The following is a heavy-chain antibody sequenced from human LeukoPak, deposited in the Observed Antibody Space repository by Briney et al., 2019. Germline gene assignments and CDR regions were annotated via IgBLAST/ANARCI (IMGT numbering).Heavy chain of an antibody. J-gene: IGHJ4*02. CDR2: INHSGST. CDR3: ARSYSSGPHYFDY. D-gene: IGHD6-19*01. V-gene: IGHV4-34*01. Sequence: SETLSLTCAVYGGSFSGYYWSWIRQPPGEGLERIGEINHSGSTNYNPSLKSRVTISVDTSKNKFSLKLGSVTAADTAVYYCARSYSSGPHYFDYWGQGTLVTVSS. CDR1: GGSFSGYY.